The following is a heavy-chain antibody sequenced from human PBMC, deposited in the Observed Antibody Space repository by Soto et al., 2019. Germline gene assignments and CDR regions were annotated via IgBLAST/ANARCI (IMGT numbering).Heavy chain of an antibody. CDR2: IYSSGST. J-gene: IGHJ4*02. CDR1: GGSISNYY. D-gene: IGHD5-18*01. V-gene: IGHV4-59*01. Sequence: PSETLSLTCTVSGGSISNYYWNWIRQSPGKGLEWIGYIYSSGSTHYNPSLQNRVTSSIDTSKNQVSLKVNSVTAADTAVYYCARDHPHSYGVYYFDYWGQGTPVTVSS. CDR3: ARDHPHSYGVYYFDY.